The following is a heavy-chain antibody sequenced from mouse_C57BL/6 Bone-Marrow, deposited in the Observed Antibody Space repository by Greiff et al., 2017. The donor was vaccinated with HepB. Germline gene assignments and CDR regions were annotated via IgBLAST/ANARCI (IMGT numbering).Heavy chain of an antibody. J-gene: IGHJ1*03. Sequence: EVQLVESGGGLVKPGGSLKLSCAASGFTFSSYAMSWVRQTPEKRLEWVATISDGGSYTYYPDNVKGRFTISRDNAKNNLYLQMSHLKSEDTAMYYCARETLAYYYGSSYNFDVWGTGTTVTVSS. CDR3: ARETLAYYYGSSYNFDV. D-gene: IGHD1-1*01. V-gene: IGHV5-4*01. CDR1: GFTFSSYA. CDR2: ISDGGSYT.